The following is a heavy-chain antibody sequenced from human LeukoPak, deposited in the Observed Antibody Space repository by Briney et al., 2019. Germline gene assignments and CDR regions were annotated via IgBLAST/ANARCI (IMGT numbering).Heavy chain of an antibody. J-gene: IGHJ6*03. Sequence: GASVKVSCKASGYTFSSYAISWVRQAPGQGLEWMGGIIPIFGTANYAQKFQGRVTITADESTSTAYMELSSLRSEDTAVYYCARDLAYYDFSNYYYYYMDVWGKGTTVTVSS. V-gene: IGHV1-69*13. CDR1: GYTFSSYA. CDR3: ARDLAYYDFSNYYYYYMDV. D-gene: IGHD3-3*01. CDR2: IIPIFGTA.